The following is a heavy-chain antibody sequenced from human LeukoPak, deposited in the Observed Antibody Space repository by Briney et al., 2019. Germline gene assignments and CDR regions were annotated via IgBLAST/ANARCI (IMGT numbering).Heavy chain of an antibody. D-gene: IGHD3-3*01. Sequence: PSETLSLTCSVSGGSISSYYWSWIRQPPGKGLEWIGYMYDTGHTMYNSTLKSRVTMSLDTSKNRFSLKLSSVTAADTAVYYCARHVGELGVFGVVIMNGGAFDIWGQGTMVTVSS. J-gene: IGHJ3*02. CDR1: GGSISSYY. CDR3: ARHVGELGVFGVVIMNGGAFDI. V-gene: IGHV4-59*08. CDR2: MYDTGHT.